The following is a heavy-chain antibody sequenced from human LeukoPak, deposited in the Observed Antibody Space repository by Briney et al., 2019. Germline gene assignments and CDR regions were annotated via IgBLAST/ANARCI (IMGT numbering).Heavy chain of an antibody. Sequence: GGSLRLSCAASGFTFSSYWMHWVRQAPGKGLVWVSRITNDGSSTNYADSVKGRFTISRDNSKNTLYVQMNSLRAEDTAVYFCARDGGGAVPYFDYWGQGTLVTVSS. V-gene: IGHV3-74*01. CDR1: GFTFSSYW. CDR3: ARDGGGAVPYFDY. D-gene: IGHD3-16*01. CDR2: ITNDGSST. J-gene: IGHJ4*02.